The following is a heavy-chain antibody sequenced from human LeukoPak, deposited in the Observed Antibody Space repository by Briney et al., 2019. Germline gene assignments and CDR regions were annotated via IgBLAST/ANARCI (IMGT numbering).Heavy chain of an antibody. Sequence: GESLKISCKGSGYSFTSYWIGWVRQMPGKGLEWMGIIYPGDSDTRYSPSFQGQVTISADKSISTAYLQWSSLKATDTAMYYCVRTSGPPSGWFDPWGQGTLVTVSS. CDR2: IYPGDSDT. CDR1: GYSFTSYW. J-gene: IGHJ5*02. V-gene: IGHV5-51*01. D-gene: IGHD3-3*01. CDR3: VRTSGPPSGWFDP.